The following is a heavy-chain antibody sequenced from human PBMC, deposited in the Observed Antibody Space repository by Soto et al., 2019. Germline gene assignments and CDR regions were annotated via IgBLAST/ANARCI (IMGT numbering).Heavy chain of an antibody. Sequence: PGESLKISCKGSGYSFTSYWISWVRQMPGKGLEWMGRIDPSDSYTNYSPSFQGHVTISADKSISTAYLQWSSLKASDTAMYYCARLDIVVVPAVYNYYYYGMDVWGQGTTVTVSS. CDR3: ARLDIVVVPAVYNYYYYGMDV. J-gene: IGHJ6*02. CDR1: GYSFTSYW. CDR2: IDPSDSYT. D-gene: IGHD2-2*01. V-gene: IGHV5-10-1*01.